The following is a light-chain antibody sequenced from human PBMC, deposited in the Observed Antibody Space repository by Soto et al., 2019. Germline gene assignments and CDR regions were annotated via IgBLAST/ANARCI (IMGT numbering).Light chain of an antibody. Sequence: QSVLTQPPSVSGAPGQRVIMSWTGSSSNIGAGRDVHWYRQFPGEAPKFLISDSNHRPSGVPDRFSVSKSGASASLAITGLRAEDEGDYFCQSYGTSLSGLYVFGTGTKVTVL. CDR3: QSYGTSLSGLYV. CDR2: DSN. CDR1: SSNIGAGRD. V-gene: IGLV1-40*01. J-gene: IGLJ1*01.